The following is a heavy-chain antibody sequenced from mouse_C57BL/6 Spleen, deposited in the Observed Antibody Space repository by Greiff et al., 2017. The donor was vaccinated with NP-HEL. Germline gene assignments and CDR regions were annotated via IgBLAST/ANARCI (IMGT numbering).Heavy chain of an antibody. CDR3: ARDGATPYYAMDY. CDR2: INYDGSST. J-gene: IGHJ4*01. CDR1: GFTFSDYY. V-gene: IGHV5-16*01. Sequence: EVMLVESEGGLVQPGSSMKLSCTASGFTFSDYYMAWVRQVPEKGLEWVANINYDGSSTYYLDSLKSRFIISRDNAKNILYLQMSSLKSEDTATYYCARDGATPYYAMDYWGQGTSVTVSS.